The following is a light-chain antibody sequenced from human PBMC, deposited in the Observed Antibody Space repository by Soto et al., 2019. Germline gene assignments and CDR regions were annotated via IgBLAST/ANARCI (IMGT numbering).Light chain of an antibody. Sequence: EIVLTQSPGTLSLSPGERATLSCRASQSVSSSYLAWYLQKPGQAPILLIYGASTRATGIPGRFSGSGSGTDFTLTISRLEPEDFAVYYCQQYGSSPGTFGQGTQVEIK. V-gene: IGKV3-20*01. CDR3: QQYGSSPGT. J-gene: IGKJ1*01. CDR2: GAS. CDR1: QSVSSSY.